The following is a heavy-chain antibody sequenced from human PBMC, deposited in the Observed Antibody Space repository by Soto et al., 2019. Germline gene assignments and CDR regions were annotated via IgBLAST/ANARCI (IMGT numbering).Heavy chain of an antibody. D-gene: IGHD2-15*01. V-gene: IGHV1-69*02. CDR1: AGTFNNHS. Sequence: QVQLVQSGTEVKKPGSSVAVSCQASAGTFNNHSLCWVRQAPGQGLEWMGRAIPILGRADYSQKFQGRITLTVDKSTSTADMELSSLSSEDTAVYYCVIDLGYFDFWGQGTLVTVSS. J-gene: IGHJ4*02. CDR3: VIDLGYFDF. CDR2: AIPILGRA.